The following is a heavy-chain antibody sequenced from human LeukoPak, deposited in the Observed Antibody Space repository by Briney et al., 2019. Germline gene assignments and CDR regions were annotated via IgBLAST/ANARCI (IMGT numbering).Heavy chain of an antibody. CDR2: VKPDGSEK. CDR1: AFTFRTYW. V-gene: IGHV3-7*05. CDR3: TRDASGDTNSGPRMDV. Sequence: PGGSLRLSCAASAFTFRTYWMSWVRQAPGKGLEWVAMVKPDGSEKCYVDSVKGLFTISRDNAKNSLYLQMTSLRAEDTAVYYCTRDASGDTNSGPRMDVWGQGTTVTVSS. D-gene: IGHD1-26*01. J-gene: IGHJ6*02.